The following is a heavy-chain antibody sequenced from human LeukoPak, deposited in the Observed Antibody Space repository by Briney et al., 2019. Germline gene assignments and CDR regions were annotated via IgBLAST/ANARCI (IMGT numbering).Heavy chain of an antibody. Sequence: ASETLSLTCTVSGYSIAHGFFWAWTRQPPGGGLEWIGSLYHSGTTYYNTSLKSRISTSVDTSKNQFSLKLRLVTAADTAVYYCARVEVPRDINDWYFDLWGRGTLVTVSS. V-gene: IGHV4-38-2*02. CDR2: LYHSGTT. CDR3: ARVEVPRDINDWYFDL. J-gene: IGHJ2*01. CDR1: GYSIAHGFF. D-gene: IGHD2-15*01.